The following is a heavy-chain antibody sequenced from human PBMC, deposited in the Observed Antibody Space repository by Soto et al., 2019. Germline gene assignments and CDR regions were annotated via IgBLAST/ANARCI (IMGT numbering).Heavy chain of an antibody. CDR3: AKVNYDFWSGVGPNFDY. CDR2: IRWDGSKT. Sequence: GGSLRLSCAASGFTFSSYGIHWVRQAPGKGLEWVAVIRWDGSKTSYAASVKGRFTISRDNSKNSLFLQMNSLRTEDTALYYCAKVNYDFWSGVGPNFDYWGQGALVTVSS. D-gene: IGHD3-3*01. V-gene: IGHV3-30*02. CDR1: GFTFSSYG. J-gene: IGHJ4*02.